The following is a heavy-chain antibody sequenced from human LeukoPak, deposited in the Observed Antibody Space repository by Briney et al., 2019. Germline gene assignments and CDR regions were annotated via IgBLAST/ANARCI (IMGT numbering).Heavy chain of an antibody. J-gene: IGHJ2*01. Sequence: PSETLSLTCTVSGGSISSYYWSWIRQPPGKGLEWIGYIYYSGSTNYNPSLKSRVTISVDTSKNQFSLKLSSVTAADTAVYYCAREGDYYDSSGPLRYFDLWGRGTLVTVSS. CDR3: AREGDYYDSSGPLRYFDL. D-gene: IGHD3-22*01. CDR2: IYYSGST. CDR1: GGSISSYY. V-gene: IGHV4-59*01.